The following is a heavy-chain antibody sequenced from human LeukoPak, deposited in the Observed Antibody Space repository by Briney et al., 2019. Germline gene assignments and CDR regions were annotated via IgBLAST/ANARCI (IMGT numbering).Heavy chain of an antibody. Sequence: SETLSLTCAVYGGSFSGYYWSWIRQPPGKGLEWIGEINHSGSTNYNPSLKSRVTISVDTSKNQFSLKLSSVTAADTAVYCCARGLGAFDIWGQGTMVTVSS. CDR3: ARGLGAFDI. CDR2: INHSGST. CDR1: GGSFSGYY. V-gene: IGHV4-34*01. J-gene: IGHJ3*02.